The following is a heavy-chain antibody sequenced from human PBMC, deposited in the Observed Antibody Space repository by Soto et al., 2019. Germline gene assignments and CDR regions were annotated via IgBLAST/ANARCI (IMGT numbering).Heavy chain of an antibody. V-gene: IGHV4-34*01. Sequence: SETLSLTCAVYGGSFSGYYWSWIRQPPGKGLEWIGEINHSGSTNYNPSLKSRGTISVDTSKKQFSLKLSSVTAADTAVYYCARIKGQSRKRRWFDPWGQGTLVTVSS. CDR1: GGSFSGYY. J-gene: IGHJ5*02. CDR3: ARIKGQSRKRRWFDP. D-gene: IGHD4-4*01. CDR2: INHSGST.